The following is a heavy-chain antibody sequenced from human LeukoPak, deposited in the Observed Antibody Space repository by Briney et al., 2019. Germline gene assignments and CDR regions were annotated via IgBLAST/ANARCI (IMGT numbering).Heavy chain of an antibody. CDR3: ARALGLRGPLPLYYFDY. Sequence: PSETLSLTCTVSGGSISSGGYHWSWIRQPPGKGLEWIGYIYHSGSTYYNPSLKSRVTISVDRSKNQFSLKLSSVTAADTAVYYCARALGLRGPLPLYYFDYWGQGTLVSVSS. CDR1: GGSISSGGYH. V-gene: IGHV4-30-2*01. D-gene: IGHD3-16*01. CDR2: IYHSGST. J-gene: IGHJ4*02.